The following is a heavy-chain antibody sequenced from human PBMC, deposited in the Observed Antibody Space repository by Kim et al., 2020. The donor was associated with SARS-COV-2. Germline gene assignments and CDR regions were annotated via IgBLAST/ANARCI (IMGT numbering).Heavy chain of an antibody. CDR1: GFTFSNAW. J-gene: IGHJ4*02. Sequence: GGSLRLSCAASGFTFSNAWMSWVRQAPGKGLEWVGRIKSKTDGGTTDYAAPVKGRFTISRDDSKNTLYLQMNSLKTEDTAVYYCTTYDFWSGYFLDYWGQGTLVTVSS. D-gene: IGHD3-3*01. CDR2: IKSKTDGGTT. CDR3: TTYDFWSGYFLDY. V-gene: IGHV3-15*01.